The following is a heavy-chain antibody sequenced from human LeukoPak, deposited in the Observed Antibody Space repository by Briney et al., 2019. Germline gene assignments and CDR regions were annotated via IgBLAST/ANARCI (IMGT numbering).Heavy chain of an antibody. CDR1: GGSISSYY. CDR3: ARVAHITIFGVAPYYFDY. J-gene: IGHJ4*02. Sequence: SETLSLTCTVSGGSISSYYWGWIRQPPGKGLEWIGSIYYSGSTYYNPSLKSRVTISVDTSKNQFSLKLSSVTAADTAVYYCARVAHITIFGVAPYYFDYWGQGTLVTVSS. D-gene: IGHD3-3*01. CDR2: IYYSGST. V-gene: IGHV4-39*07.